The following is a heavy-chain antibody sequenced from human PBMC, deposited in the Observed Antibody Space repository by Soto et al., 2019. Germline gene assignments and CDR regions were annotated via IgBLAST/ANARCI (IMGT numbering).Heavy chain of an antibody. Sequence: SETLSLTCAVYGGSFSGYYWSWIRQPPGKGLEWIGEINHSGSSNYNPSLKSRVTISLDTSKNQFSLKLTSVTAADTAVYYCARGVAGVVVPAAIRGWFDPWGQGTLVTVSS. J-gene: IGHJ5*02. V-gene: IGHV4-34*01. D-gene: IGHD2-2*02. CDR3: ARGVAGVVVPAAIRGWFDP. CDR2: INHSGSS. CDR1: GGSFSGYY.